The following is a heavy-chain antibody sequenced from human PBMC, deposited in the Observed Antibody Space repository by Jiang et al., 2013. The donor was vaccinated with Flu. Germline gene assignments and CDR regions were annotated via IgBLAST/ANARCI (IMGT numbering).Heavy chain of an antibody. Sequence: VSGGSISSSSYYWGWIRQPPGKGLEWIGSIYYSGSTYYNPSLKSRVTISVDTSKNQFSLKLSSVTAADTAVYYCARGGDPVVHDYWGQGTLVTVSS. CDR3: ARGGDPVVHDY. J-gene: IGHJ4*02. D-gene: IGHD4-23*01. CDR1: GGSISSSSYY. V-gene: IGHV4-39*01. CDR2: IYYSGST.